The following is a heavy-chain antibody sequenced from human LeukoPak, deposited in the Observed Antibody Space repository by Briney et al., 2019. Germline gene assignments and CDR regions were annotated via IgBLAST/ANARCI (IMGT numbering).Heavy chain of an antibody. CDR2: INHSGST. Sequence: SETLSLTCTVSGGSVSSGSYYWSWIRQPPGKGLEWIGEINHSGSTNYNPSLKSRVTISVDTSKNQFSLKLSSVTAADTAVYYCARDVVRDYFDYWGQGTPVTVSS. J-gene: IGHJ4*02. D-gene: IGHD2-21*01. CDR1: GGSVSSGSYY. V-gene: IGHV4-39*07. CDR3: ARDVVRDYFDY.